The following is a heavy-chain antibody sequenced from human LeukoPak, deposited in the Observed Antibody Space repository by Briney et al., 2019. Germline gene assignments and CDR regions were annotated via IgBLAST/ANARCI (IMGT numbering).Heavy chain of an antibody. CDR2: IYYSGST. V-gene: IGHV4-59*12. CDR3: ARDFRKKSAGIGVVTSVVAFDI. D-gene: IGHD3-3*01. Sequence: SETLSLTCTVSGGSISSYYWSWIRQPPGKGLEWIGYIYYSGSTNYNPSLKSRVTMSVDTSKNQFSLKLSSVTAADTAVYYCARDFRKKSAGIGVVTSVVAFDIWGQGTMVTVSS. CDR1: GGSISSYY. J-gene: IGHJ3*02.